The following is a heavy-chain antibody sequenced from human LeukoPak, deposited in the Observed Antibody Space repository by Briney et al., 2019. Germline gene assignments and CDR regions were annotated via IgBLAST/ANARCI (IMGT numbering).Heavy chain of an antibody. D-gene: IGHD4-4*01. CDR2: ISYDGSNK. V-gene: IGHV3-30-3*01. J-gene: IGHJ3*02. CDR1: GFTFSSYA. CDR3: ARGPLTTVTTFWLEDAFDI. Sequence: PGGSLRLSCAASGFTFSSYAMHWVRQAPGKGLEWVAVISYDGSNKYYADSVKGRFTISRDNSKNTLYLQMNSLRAEDTAVYYCARGPLTTVTTFWLEDAFDIWGQGTMVTVSS.